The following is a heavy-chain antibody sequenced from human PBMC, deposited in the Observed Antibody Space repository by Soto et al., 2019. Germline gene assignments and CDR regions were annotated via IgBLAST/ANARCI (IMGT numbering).Heavy chain of an antibody. J-gene: IGHJ3*02. V-gene: IGHV3-74*01. Sequence: PGGSLRLSCAASGFTFSSYWMHWVRQAPGKGLVWVSRINSDGSSTSYADSVKGRFTISRDNAKNTLYLQMNSLRAEDTAVYYCARLGLGKVYAFDIWGQGTMVTVSS. CDR1: GFTFSSYW. D-gene: IGHD3-16*01. CDR2: INSDGSST. CDR3: ARLGLGKVYAFDI.